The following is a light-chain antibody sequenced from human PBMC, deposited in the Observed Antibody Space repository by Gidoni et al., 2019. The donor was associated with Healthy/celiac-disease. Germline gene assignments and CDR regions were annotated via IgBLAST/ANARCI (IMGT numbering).Light chain of an antibody. CDR2: DAS. CDR3: QQEFT. Sequence: DIQMTQSPSSLSASVGDRVTITCQASQDISNHLNWYQQKPGKAPKLLIYDASNLEKGVPSRFSGSGSGTDFTFTISSLQPEDIATYYCQQEFTFGPGTKVDIK. CDR1: QDISNH. V-gene: IGKV1-33*01. J-gene: IGKJ3*01.